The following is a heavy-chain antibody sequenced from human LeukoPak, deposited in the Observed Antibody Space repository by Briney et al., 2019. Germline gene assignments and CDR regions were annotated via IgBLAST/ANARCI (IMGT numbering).Heavy chain of an antibody. Sequence: PSETLSLTCAVSGDSFSSHYWTWIRQPPGRGLEWIGYISYIGTTNYNPSLKSRVTVSIDTSKNQFSLKLSSVTTADTAVYYCARDLVTVTKGFDIWGLGTMVSVSS. J-gene: IGHJ3*02. D-gene: IGHD4-17*01. CDR2: ISYIGTT. V-gene: IGHV4-59*11. CDR1: GDSFSSHY. CDR3: ARDLVTVTKGFDI.